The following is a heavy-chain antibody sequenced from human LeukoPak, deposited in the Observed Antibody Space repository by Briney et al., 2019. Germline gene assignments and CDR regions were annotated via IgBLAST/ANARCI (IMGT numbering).Heavy chain of an antibody. V-gene: IGHV3-7*01. CDR3: ARDPYRDY. Sequence: PGGSLRLSCAASGFTFSSYWMSWVRQTPGKELEWVANIIQDGSEKSYVDSVKGRFTISRDNAKNSLYLQMNSLRAEDTAVYYCARDPYRDYWGQGTLVTVSS. CDR1: GFTFSSYW. CDR2: IIQDGSEK. J-gene: IGHJ4*02. D-gene: IGHD3-16*01.